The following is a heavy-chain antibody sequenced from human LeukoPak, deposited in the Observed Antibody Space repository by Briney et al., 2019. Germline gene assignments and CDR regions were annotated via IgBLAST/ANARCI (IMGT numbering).Heavy chain of an antibody. D-gene: IGHD3-22*01. CDR2: IYYSGST. CDR1: GGSISSGDYY. CDR3: ARVRAPYYYDSRGKSHNAPAYYYYYMDV. V-gene: IGHV4-30-4*08. Sequence: TASETLSLTCTVSGGSISSGDYYWSWIRQPPGKGLEWIGYIYYSGSTYYNPSLKSRVTISVDTSKNQFSLKLSSVTAADTAVYYCARVRAPYYYDSRGKSHNAPAYYYYYMDVRGKAITVSVSS. J-gene: IGHJ6*03.